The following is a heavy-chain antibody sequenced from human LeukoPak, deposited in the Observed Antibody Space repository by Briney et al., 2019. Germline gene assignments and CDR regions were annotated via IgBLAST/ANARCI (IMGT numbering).Heavy chain of an antibody. V-gene: IGHV1-69*13. CDR1: GGTFSNYA. D-gene: IGHD5-24*01. CDR3: TSQKWLQLYYFDY. Sequence: GASVKVSCTASGGTFSNYAISWVRQAPGQGLEWMGGIVPIFGSPNYAQKFQGRVTITADESTSTAYMDLSSLRSEDTAVYYCTSQKWLQLYYFDYWGQGTLVTVSS. CDR2: IVPIFGSP. J-gene: IGHJ4*02.